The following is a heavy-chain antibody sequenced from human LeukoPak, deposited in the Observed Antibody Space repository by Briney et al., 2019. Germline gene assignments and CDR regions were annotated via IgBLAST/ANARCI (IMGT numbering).Heavy chain of an antibody. Sequence: SETLSLTCTVSGGSISSYWSWIRQPPGKGLEWIGYIYYSGSTNYNPSLKSRVTISVDTSKNQFSLKLSSVTAADTAVYYCARLLGYCSSTSCYSPDLDVWGKGTTVTVSS. D-gene: IGHD2-2*01. V-gene: IGHV4-59*01. CDR3: ARLLGYCSSTSCYSPDLDV. J-gene: IGHJ6*04. CDR2: IYYSGST. CDR1: GGSISSY.